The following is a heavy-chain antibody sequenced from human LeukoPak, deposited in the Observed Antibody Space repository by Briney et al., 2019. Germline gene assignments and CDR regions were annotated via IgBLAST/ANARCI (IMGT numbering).Heavy chain of an antibody. CDR2: ISRTGTTI. Sequence: QPGGSLRLSCAASGFTFNSYTMNWLRQAPGKGLEGISYISRTGTTIYYADSVKGRFTISRDNATNSLYLQMNSLRSDDTGLYFCAIDLGSGDHGLLVWGQGTLLTVSS. J-gene: IGHJ4*02. CDR3: AIDLGSGDHGLLV. D-gene: IGHD2-21*02. V-gene: IGHV3-48*01. CDR1: GFTFNSYT.